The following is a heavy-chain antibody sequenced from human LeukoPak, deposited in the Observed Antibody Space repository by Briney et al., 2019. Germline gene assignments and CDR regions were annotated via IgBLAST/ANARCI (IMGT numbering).Heavy chain of an antibody. V-gene: IGHV3-30*02. CDR2: IRYDGSNK. CDR3: AKDPRHYYGSGTGKDYYYYMDV. D-gene: IGHD3-10*01. J-gene: IGHJ6*03. Sequence: GGSLRLSCAASGFTFSSYGMHWVRQAPGKGLEWVAFIRYDGSNKYYADSVKGRFTISRDNSKNTLYLQMNSLRAEDTAVYYCAKDPRHYYGSGTGKDYYYYMDVWGKGTTVTISS. CDR1: GFTFSSYG.